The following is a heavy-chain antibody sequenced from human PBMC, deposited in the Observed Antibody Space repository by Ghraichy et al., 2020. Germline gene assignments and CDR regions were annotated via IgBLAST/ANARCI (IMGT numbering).Heavy chain of an antibody. CDR2: IWYDGSNK. V-gene: IGHV3-33*01. J-gene: IGHJ4*02. D-gene: IGHD6-13*01. Sequence: GGSLRLSCAASGFTFSSYGMHWVRQAPGKGLEWVAVIWYDGSNKYYADSVKGRFTISRDNSKNTLYLQMNSLRAEDTAVYYCAREGSSSWYPMGYYFDYWGQGTLVTVSS. CDR3: AREGSSSWYPMGYYFDY. CDR1: GFTFSSYG.